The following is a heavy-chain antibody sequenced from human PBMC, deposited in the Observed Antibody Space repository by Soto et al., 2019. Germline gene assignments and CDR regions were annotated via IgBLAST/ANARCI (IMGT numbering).Heavy chain of an antibody. CDR1: GFTFSSYA. V-gene: IGHV3-23*01. Sequence: EVQLLESGGGLVQPGGSLRLSCAASGFTFSSYAMSWVCQAPGKGLEWVSAISGSGGSTYYADSVKGRFTISRDNSKNTLYLQMNSLRAEDTAVYYCAKDKSDLIVVVTASSVDIWGQGTMVTVSS. CDR3: AKDKSDLIVVVTASSVDI. CDR2: ISGSGGST. D-gene: IGHD2-21*02. J-gene: IGHJ3*02.